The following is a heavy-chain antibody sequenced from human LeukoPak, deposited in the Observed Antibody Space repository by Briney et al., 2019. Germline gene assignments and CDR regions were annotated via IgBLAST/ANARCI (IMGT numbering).Heavy chain of an antibody. D-gene: IGHD4-17*01. CDR2: ISGSGGST. CDR3: AKGPQPITVTTKADAFDI. Sequence: PGGSLRLSCAASGFTFSSYAMSWDRQAPGKGLEWVSAISGSGGSTYYADSVKGRFTISRDNSKNTLYLQMNSLRAEDTAVYYCAKGPQPITVTTKADAFDIWGQGTMVTVSS. CDR1: GFTFSSYA. J-gene: IGHJ3*02. V-gene: IGHV3-23*01.